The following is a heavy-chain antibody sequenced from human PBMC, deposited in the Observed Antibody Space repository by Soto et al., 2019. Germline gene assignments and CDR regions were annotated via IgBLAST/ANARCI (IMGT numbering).Heavy chain of an antibody. V-gene: IGHV1-69*13. Sequence: SVKVSCKTSGGTFSNDAISWVRQAPGQGLEWMGGIIPIYGTTHYAQKFQDRVKLTADESTGTAYMELSSLRSEDTGVYYCARDGMGTLVGGMDVWGQGTTVTVSS. D-gene: IGHD6-6*01. J-gene: IGHJ6*02. CDR3: ARDGMGTLVGGMDV. CDR2: IIPIYGTT. CDR1: GGTFSNDA.